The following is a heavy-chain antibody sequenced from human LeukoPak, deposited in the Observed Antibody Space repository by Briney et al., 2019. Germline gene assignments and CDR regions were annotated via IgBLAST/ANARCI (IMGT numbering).Heavy chain of an antibody. J-gene: IGHJ4*02. CDR1: GFTFSDYY. D-gene: IGHD5-12*01. Sequence: PRGCLRLSSAASGFTFSDYYLSAIRQAPGKGLERVSYISSSGRTIYYADSVKGGFTISRDNAKNSLYLQMSSLRAEDTAVYYCARDHGRAGYVREPYFDYWGQGTLVTVSS. V-gene: IGHV3-11*01. CDR3: ARDHGRAGYVREPYFDY. CDR2: ISSSGRTI.